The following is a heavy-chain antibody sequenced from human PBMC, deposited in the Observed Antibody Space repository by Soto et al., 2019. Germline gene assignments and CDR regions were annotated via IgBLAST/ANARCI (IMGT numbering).Heavy chain of an antibody. D-gene: IGHD1-26*01. CDR2: MNQDGSDK. V-gene: IGHV3-7*01. CDR1: GFTFSSYY. CDR3: ARVESGSYDY. Sequence: GGSLRLSCAASGFTFSSYYMTWVRQAPGKGLEWVANMNQDGSDKRYVDSVRGRFTISRDNAKNSLYLQMNSLRVDDTAVYYCARVESGSYDYWGQGALVTVSS. J-gene: IGHJ4*02.